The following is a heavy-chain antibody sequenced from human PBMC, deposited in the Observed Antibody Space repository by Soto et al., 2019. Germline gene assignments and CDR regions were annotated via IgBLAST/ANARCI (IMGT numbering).Heavy chain of an antibody. J-gene: IGHJ6*02. D-gene: IGHD5-18*01. CDR1: GGTFSSYA. CDR2: IIPIFGTA. V-gene: IGHV1-69*13. Sequence: ASVKVSCKASGGTFSSYAISWVRQAPGQGLEWMGGIIPIFGTANYAQKFQGRVTITADESTSTAYMELSSLRSEDTAVYYCAREVDTAMAPRYYGMDVWGQGTTVTVSS. CDR3: AREVDTAMAPRYYGMDV.